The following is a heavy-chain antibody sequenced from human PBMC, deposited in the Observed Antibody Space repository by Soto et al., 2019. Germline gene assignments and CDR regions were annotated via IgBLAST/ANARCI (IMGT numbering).Heavy chain of an antibody. J-gene: IGHJ4*02. CDR3: ARGRWEVSTKYTSSNNLHYFDY. CDR2: IIPIFGTA. Sequence: GASVKVSCKASGGTFSSYAISWVRQAPGQGLEWMGGIIPIFGTANYAQKFQGRVTITADESTSTAYMELSSLRSEDTAVYYCARGRWEVSTKYTSSNNLHYFDYWGQGTLVTVSS. D-gene: IGHD6-6*01. V-gene: IGHV1-69*13. CDR1: GGTFSSYA.